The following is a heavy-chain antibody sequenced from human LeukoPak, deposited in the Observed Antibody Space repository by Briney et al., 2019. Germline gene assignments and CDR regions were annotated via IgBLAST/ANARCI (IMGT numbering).Heavy chain of an antibody. J-gene: IGHJ4*02. V-gene: IGHV3-30-3*01. CDR3: ARESPHSSWTYYFDF. CDR1: GFTFSSYS. D-gene: IGHD3/OR15-3a*01. CDR2: ISYDGSNK. Sequence: GGSLRLSCAASGFTFSSYSMHWVRQGPGKGLEWVALISYDGSNKYYADSVKGRFTISRDNSKNTLYLQMTGLRAEDTAVYYCARESPHSSWTYYFDFWGQGTLVTVSS.